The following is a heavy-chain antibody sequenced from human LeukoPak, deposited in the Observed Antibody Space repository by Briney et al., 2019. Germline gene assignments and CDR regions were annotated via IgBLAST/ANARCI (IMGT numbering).Heavy chain of an antibody. V-gene: IGHV3-23*01. J-gene: IGHJ5*02. Sequence: PGGSLRLSCAASGFTFSSNWMSWVRQAPGRGWEWVSAISGSGDSTYYADSVKGRFTISRDNSKNTLYLQMNSLRAEDTAVYYCASHYGSGSSNWLDPWGQGTLVTVSS. D-gene: IGHD3-10*01. CDR2: ISGSGDST. CDR3: ASHYGSGSSNWLDP. CDR1: GFTFSSNW.